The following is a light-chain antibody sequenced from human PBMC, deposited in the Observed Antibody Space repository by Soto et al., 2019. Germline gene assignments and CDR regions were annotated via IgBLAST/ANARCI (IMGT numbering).Light chain of an antibody. CDR2: DVS. CDR3: DSYTSGSSYV. CDR1: SSDVGGYNY. V-gene: IGLV2-14*01. Sequence: QSVRTQPASVSGSPGQSITISCTGTSSDVGGYNYVSWYQQHPGKAPKLMIYDVSYRPSGVSDRFSGPKSGNTASLTISGLQSEDEADYYCDSYTSGSSYVFGTGTKVTVL. J-gene: IGLJ1*01.